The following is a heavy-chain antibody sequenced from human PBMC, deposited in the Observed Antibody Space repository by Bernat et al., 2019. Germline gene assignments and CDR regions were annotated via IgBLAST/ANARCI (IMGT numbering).Heavy chain of an antibody. D-gene: IGHD3-10*01. CDR2: IYYSGCT. Sequence: QLQLQESGPGLVKPSETLSLTCTVSGGSISSSSYYWGWIRQPPGKGLEWIGSIYYSGCTYYNPSLKSRVTISVDTSKNQFSLTLSSVTAADTAVYYCARGPSTMVQGVISDYWGQGTLVTVSS. CDR3: ARGPSTMVQGVISDY. CDR1: GGSISSSSYY. V-gene: IGHV4-39*01. J-gene: IGHJ4*02.